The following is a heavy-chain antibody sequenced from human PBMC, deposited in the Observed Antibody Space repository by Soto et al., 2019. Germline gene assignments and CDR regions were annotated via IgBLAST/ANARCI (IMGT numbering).Heavy chain of an antibody. Sequence: QVQLVQSGAEVKKPGASVKVSCKASGYTFTTHVISWVRQVPGQGLEWVGWVRGDNAHTNYGQSLQGRGTMTTDTSTNTAYMELRSLRSHDTSVYYCSRDLGYCSIGTCYREWFDPWCQGTLVTVSS. V-gene: IGHV1-18*01. D-gene: IGHD2-15*01. CDR3: SRDLGYCSIGTCYREWFDP. CDR2: VRGDNAHT. CDR1: GYTFTTHV. J-gene: IGHJ5*02.